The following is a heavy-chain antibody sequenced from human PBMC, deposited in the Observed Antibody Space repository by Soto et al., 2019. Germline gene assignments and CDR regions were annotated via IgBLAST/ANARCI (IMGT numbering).Heavy chain of an antibody. Sequence: QVHLVQSGAEVKKPGASVKVSCKGSGYAFTTYGITWVRQAPGQGLEWMGWISAHNGNTNYAQKLQDRVTVTRDTSTSTAYMELRSLRSDDTAVYYCARGRYGDYWGQGALVTVSS. D-gene: IGHD1-1*01. CDR1: GYAFTTYG. J-gene: IGHJ4*02. V-gene: IGHV1-18*01. CDR3: ARGRYGDY. CDR2: ISAHNGNT.